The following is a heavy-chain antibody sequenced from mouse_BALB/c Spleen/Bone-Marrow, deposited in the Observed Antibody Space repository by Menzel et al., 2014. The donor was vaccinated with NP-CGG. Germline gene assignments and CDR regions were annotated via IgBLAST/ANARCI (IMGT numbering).Heavy chain of an antibody. J-gene: IGHJ4*01. D-gene: IGHD1-1*01. Sequence: EVQVVESGPELVKPGASVKVSCKASGYTFTNYNMYWVKQSHGKSLEWIGYIDPYSGGSRYNQNFKGKATLTVDKSSSTAYMHLNSLTSEDSAVYYCARRVYYDYYAMDYWGQGTSVTVSS. CDR2: IDPYSGGS. V-gene: IGHV1S135*01. CDR1: GYTFTNYN. CDR3: ARRVYYDYYAMDY.